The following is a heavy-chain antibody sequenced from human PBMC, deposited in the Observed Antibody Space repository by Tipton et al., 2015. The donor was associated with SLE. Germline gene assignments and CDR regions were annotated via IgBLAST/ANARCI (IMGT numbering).Heavy chain of an antibody. J-gene: IGHJ4*02. CDR2: ISEDGTII. CDR1: GVNFVNYW. V-gene: IGHV3-74*01. D-gene: IGHD3-10*01. CDR3: AKGGLTRGSFDY. Sequence: GSLRLSCAASGVNFVNYWMHWVRQAPGKGLVWVSRISEDGTIISYADSVKGRFTISRDNSKNTLDLQMNSLRAEDTAVYYCAKGGLTRGSFDYWGPGILVTVSS.